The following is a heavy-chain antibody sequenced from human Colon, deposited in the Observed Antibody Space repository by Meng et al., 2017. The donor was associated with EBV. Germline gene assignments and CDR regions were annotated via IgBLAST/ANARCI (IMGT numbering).Heavy chain of an antibody. CDR1: GDSVTSNSW. J-gene: IGHJ4*02. Sequence: QGHLQGSGPGRVEASGPLSLTCPVSGDSVTSNSWWSWGRRPPGKGLEWIGQIHHSGFSTYNPSLKSRVTMSVDKSRNQFSLTLRSVTAADTAVYYCARRGYGNYPLKSPWGPGALVTVSS. V-gene: IGHV4-4*02. D-gene: IGHD5-18*01. CDR3: ARRGYGNYPLKSP. CDR2: IHHSGFS.